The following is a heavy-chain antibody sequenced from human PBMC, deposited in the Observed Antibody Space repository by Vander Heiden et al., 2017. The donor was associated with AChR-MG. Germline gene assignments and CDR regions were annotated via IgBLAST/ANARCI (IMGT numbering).Heavy chain of an antibody. CDR3: ARVGGYSGYDS. J-gene: IGHJ5*02. D-gene: IGHD5-12*01. V-gene: IGHV1-2*06. CDR2: INPNSGGT. CDR1: GYTFTGYY. Sequence: QVQLVQSGAEGKKPGASGRVPGRASGYTFTGYYMHWVRQAPGQGLEWMGRINPNSGGTNYAQKFQGRVTMTRDTSISTAYMELSRLRSDDTAVYYCARVGGYSGYDSWGQGTLVTVSS.